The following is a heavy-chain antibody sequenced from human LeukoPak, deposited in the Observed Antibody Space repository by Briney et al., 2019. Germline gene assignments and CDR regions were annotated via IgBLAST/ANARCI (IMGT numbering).Heavy chain of an antibody. D-gene: IGHD2-2*01. V-gene: IGHV3-30*04. Sequence: GGSLRLSCAASGFTFSSYAMHWVRQAPGKGLEWVAVISYDGSNKYYADSVKGRFTISRDNSKNTLYLQMNSLRAEDTAVYYCARENRRGSCYFCSEARHFDYWGQGTLVTVSS. CDR2: ISYDGSNK. J-gene: IGHJ4*02. CDR1: GFTFSSYA. CDR3: ARENRRGSCYFCSEARHFDY.